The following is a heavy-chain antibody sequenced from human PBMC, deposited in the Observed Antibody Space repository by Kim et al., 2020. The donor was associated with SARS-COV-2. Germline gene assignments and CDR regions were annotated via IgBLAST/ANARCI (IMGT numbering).Heavy chain of an antibody. Sequence: SKTLSLTCTVSGGSISSGAYYWSWIRQHPGKGLEWIGYIYYSGSTYYNPSLKSRVTISVDTSKNQFSLKLSSVTAADTAVYYCARGGATVRYFDRWGQGTLVTVSS. V-gene: IGHV4-31*03. CDR3: ARGGATVRYFDR. CDR2: IYYSGST. CDR1: GGSISSGAYY. D-gene: IGHD3-9*01. J-gene: IGHJ4*02.